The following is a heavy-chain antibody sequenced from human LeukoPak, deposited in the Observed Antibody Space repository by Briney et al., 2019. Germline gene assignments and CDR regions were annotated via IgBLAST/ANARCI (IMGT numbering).Heavy chain of an antibody. J-gene: IGHJ4*02. CDR1: AFTFSNHA. V-gene: IGHV3-23*01. CDR2: IGSTAAYT. Sequence: GGYLRLSGAASAFTFSNHAMSWVRQAPGQGLEWVSVIGSTAAYTYYADSVKGRFTISRDNSRHTLSLQMNSLRAEDTAVYYCAKLTMSTEYYFDDWGQGTLVTVSS. CDR3: AKLTMSTEYYFDD. D-gene: IGHD5/OR15-5a*01.